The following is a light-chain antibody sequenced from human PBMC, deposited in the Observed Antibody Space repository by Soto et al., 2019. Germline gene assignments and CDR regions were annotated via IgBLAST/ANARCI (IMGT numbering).Light chain of an antibody. CDR2: EVV. CDR1: ATDIGYYNF. Sequence: QTVVTQPASVSGLPGQSITISCNGTATDIGYYNFVSWYQQHPGRAPKLLIYEVVSRPSGVSDRFSASKSGNTAFLTISEFQPDDEADYFCSSYTTSTTRVFGGGTKLTVL. V-gene: IGLV2-14*01. J-gene: IGLJ3*02. CDR3: SSYTTSTTRV.